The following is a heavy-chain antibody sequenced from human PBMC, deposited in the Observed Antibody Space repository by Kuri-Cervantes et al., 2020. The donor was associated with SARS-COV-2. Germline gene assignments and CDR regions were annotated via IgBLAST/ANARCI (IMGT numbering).Heavy chain of an antibody. CDR2: IRSKAYGGTT. V-gene: IGHV3-49*04. D-gene: IGHD1-7*01. CDR3: TRLPLTGTRQKSGFDY. CDR1: GFTFGDYA. J-gene: IGHJ4*02. Sequence: GGSLRLSCTASGFTFGDYAMSWVRQAPGKGLEWVGFIRSKAYGGTTEYAASVKGRFTISRDDSKSIAYLQMNSLKTEDTAVYYCTRLPLTGTRQKSGFDYWGQGTLVTVSS.